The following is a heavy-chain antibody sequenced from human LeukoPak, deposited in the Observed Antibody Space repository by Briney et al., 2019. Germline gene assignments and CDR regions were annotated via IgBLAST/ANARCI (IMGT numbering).Heavy chain of an antibody. V-gene: IGHV3-21*01. CDR1: GFPFSSYS. Sequence: GGPLRLSCAASGFPFSSYSMNWVRQAPGKGLEWVSSISSSSSYIYYADSVKGRFTISRDNAKNSLYLQMNSLRAEDTAVYYCARDHLGSGPPCWGQGTLDTVSS. CDR2: ISSSSSYI. D-gene: IGHD2-15*01. CDR3: ARDHLGSGPPC. J-gene: IGHJ4*02.